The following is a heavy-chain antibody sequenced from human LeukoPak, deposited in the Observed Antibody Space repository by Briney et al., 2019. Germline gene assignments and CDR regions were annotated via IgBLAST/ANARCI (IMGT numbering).Heavy chain of an antibody. CDR1: GGSISSYY. CDR3: ARDGGSSGWYEGRFDY. CDR2: IYYSGST. J-gene: IGHJ4*02. Sequence: PSETLSLTCTVSGGSISSYYWSWIRQPPGKGLEWIGYIYYSGSTNYNPSLKSRVTISEDTSKNQFSLKLSSVTAADTAVYYCARDGGSSGWYEGRFDYWGQGTLVTVSS. V-gene: IGHV4-59*01. D-gene: IGHD6-19*01.